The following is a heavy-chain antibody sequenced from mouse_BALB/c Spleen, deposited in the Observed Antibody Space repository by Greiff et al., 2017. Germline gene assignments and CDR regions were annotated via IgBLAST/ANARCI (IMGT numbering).Heavy chain of an antibody. Sequence: EVKLVESGGGLVQPGGSRKLSCAASGFTFSDYGMAWVRQAPGKGPEWVAFISNLAYSIYYADTVTGRFTISRRNAKNTLYLEMSSLRSEDTAMYYCARDGGDYWGQGTSVTVSS. J-gene: IGHJ4*01. CDR2: ISNLAYSI. V-gene: IGHV5-15*02. CDR3: ARDGGDY. CDR1: GFTFSDYG.